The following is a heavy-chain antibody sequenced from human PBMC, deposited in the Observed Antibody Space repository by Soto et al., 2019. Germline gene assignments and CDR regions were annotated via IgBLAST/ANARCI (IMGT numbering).Heavy chain of an antibody. V-gene: IGHV4-31*03. CDR3: ARYSSSWFPTSYNWFDP. Sequence: SETLSLTCTVSGGSISSGGYYWSWIRQHPGKGLEWIGYIYYSGSTYYNPSLKGRVTISVDTSKNQFSLKLSSVTAADTAVYYCARYSSSWFPTSYNWFDPWGQGTLVTVS. CDR1: GGSISSGGYY. J-gene: IGHJ5*02. CDR2: IYYSGST. D-gene: IGHD6-13*01.